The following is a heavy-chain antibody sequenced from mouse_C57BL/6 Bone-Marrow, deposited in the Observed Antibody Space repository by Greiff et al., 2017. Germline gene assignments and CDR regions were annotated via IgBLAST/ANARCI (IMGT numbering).Heavy chain of an antibody. V-gene: IGHV2-5*01. D-gene: IGHD1-1*01. CDR1: GFSLTSYG. J-gene: IGHJ1*03. Sequence: QVQLKESGPGLVQPSQSLSITCTVSGFSLTSYGVHWVRQSPGKGLAWLGVLWRGGSTDYTADFMSRLSIPKANSKSQILFKRNSLQADDTDIYSRAKNHGSGLCCCFDVWGTGTMVTVSS. CDR3: AKNHGSGLCCCFDV. CDR2: LWRGGST.